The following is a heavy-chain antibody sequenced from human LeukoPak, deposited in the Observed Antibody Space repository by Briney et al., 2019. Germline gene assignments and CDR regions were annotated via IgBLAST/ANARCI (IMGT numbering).Heavy chain of an antibody. V-gene: IGHV1-69*05. CDR2: IIPIFGTA. CDR1: GGTFSSYA. CDR3: ASYCSGGSCYHADY. D-gene: IGHD2-15*01. Sequence: ASVKVSRKASGGTFSSYAISWVRQAPGQGLEWMGRIIPIFGTANYAQKFQGRVTITTDESTSTAYMELSSLRSEDTAVYYCASYCSGGSCYHADYWGQGTLVTVSS. J-gene: IGHJ4*02.